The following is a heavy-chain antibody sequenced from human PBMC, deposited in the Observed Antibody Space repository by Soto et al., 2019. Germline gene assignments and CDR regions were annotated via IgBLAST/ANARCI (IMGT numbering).Heavy chain of an antibody. V-gene: IGHV1-2*04. CDR1: GYTFTGYY. D-gene: IGHD2-2*01. Sequence: ASVKVSCKASGYTFTGYYMHWVRQAPGQGLEWMGWINPNSGGTNYAQKFQGWVTMTRDTSISTAYMELSRLRSDDTAVYYCARALGYCSSTSCYVVGGWFDPWAQGTLVTVSS. CDR2: INPNSGGT. CDR3: ARALGYCSSTSCYVVGGWFDP. J-gene: IGHJ5*02.